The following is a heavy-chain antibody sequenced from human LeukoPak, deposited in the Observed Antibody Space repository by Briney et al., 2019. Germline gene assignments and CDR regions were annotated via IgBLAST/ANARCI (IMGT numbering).Heavy chain of an antibody. Sequence: SETLSHTCTVSGGSVSSGSYYWSWIRQPPGKGLEWIGYIYYSGSTNYNPSLKSRVTISVDTSKNQFSLKLSSVTAADTAVYYCAGARSSGWYGGDLSFDYWGQGTLVTVSS. D-gene: IGHD6-19*01. CDR2: IYYSGST. J-gene: IGHJ4*02. CDR1: GGSVSSGSYY. CDR3: AGARSSGWYGGDLSFDY. V-gene: IGHV4-61*01.